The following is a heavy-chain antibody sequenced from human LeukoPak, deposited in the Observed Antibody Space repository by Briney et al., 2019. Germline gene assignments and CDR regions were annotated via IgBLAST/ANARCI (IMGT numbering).Heavy chain of an antibody. J-gene: IGHJ5*02. CDR1: GFTFSSYE. V-gene: IGHV3-48*03. Sequence: GGSLRLSCAASGFTFSSYEMNWVRQAPGKGLEWVSYISSSGSTIYYADSVKGRFTISRDNAKNSLYLQMNSLRAEDTAVYYCARGVRFEELLGWFDPWGQGTLVTVSS. CDR2: ISSSGSTI. CDR3: ARGVRFEELLGWFDP. D-gene: IGHD3-10*01.